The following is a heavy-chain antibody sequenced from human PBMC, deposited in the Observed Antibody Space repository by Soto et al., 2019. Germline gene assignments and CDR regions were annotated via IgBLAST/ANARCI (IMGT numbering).Heavy chain of an antibody. J-gene: IGHJ3*02. Sequence: QVQLQQWGAGLLKPSETLSLTCAVYGGSFSGYYWSWIRQPPGKGLEWIGEINHSGSTNYNPSLTSPVTTSVSPSKHRSSLTLSSVADADTAVYYCERGYTVVDTAFAIWRQGTIVTVSS. V-gene: IGHV4-34*01. CDR3: ERGYTVVDTAFAI. CDR2: INHSGST. D-gene: IGHD2-2*01. CDR1: GGSFSGYY.